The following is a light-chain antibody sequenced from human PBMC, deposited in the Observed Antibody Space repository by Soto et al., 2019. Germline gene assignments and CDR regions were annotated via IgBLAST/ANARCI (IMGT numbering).Light chain of an antibody. CDR2: GDS. V-gene: IGLV1-40*01. Sequence: QSVLTQPPSVSGAPGQRVTISCTGSSSNIGPDYDVHWYQQLPGTAPKLLIYGDSNRPSGVPDRFSGSRSGTSASLAITGLQAEDEAVYYCASYAGNSRYVFGTGTKVTVL. CDR3: ASYAGNSRYV. CDR1: SSNIGPDYD. J-gene: IGLJ1*01.